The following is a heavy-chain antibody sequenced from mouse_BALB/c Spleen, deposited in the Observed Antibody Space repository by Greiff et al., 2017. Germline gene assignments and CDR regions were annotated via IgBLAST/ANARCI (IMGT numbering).Heavy chain of an antibody. J-gene: IGHJ4*01. CDR1: GFSLSRYS. CDR3: ARNSYGYTVSHAMDY. V-gene: IGHV2-6-4*01. D-gene: IGHD2-2*01. CDR2: IWGGGST. Sequence: VKLVESGPGLVAPSQSLSITCTVSGFSLSRYSVHWVRQPPGKGLEWLGMIWGGGSTDYNSALKSRLSISKDNSKSQVFLKMNSLQTDDTAMYYSARNSYGYTVSHAMDYWGQGTSVTVSS.